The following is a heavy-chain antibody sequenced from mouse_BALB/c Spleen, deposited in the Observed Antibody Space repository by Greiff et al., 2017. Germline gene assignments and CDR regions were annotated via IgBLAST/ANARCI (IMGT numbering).Heavy chain of an antibody. J-gene: IGHJ2*01. D-gene: IGHD2-10*02. CDR2: ISSGGSYT. CDR3: ARQGYGNYGLDY. Sequence: VKLLESGGDLVKPGGSLKLSCAASGFTFSSYGMSWVRQTPDKRLEWVATISSGGSYTYYPDSVKGRFTISRDNAKNTLYLQMSSLKSEDTAMYYCARQGYGNYGLDYWGQGTTLTVSS. V-gene: IGHV5-6*01. CDR1: GFTFSSYG.